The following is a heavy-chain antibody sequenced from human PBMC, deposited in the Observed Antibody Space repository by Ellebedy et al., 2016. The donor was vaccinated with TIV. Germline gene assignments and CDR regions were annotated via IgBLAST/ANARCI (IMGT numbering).Heavy chain of an antibody. CDR1: GGSISSYY. V-gene: IGHV4-59*08. CDR2: ISYSGST. CDR3: ASLGEYGIVGAKPFTLYYYGMDV. Sequence: MPGGSLRLSCTVSGGSISSYYWSWIRQPPGKGLEWIGYISYSGSTNYNPSLKSRVTISVDTSKNQFSLKLSSVTAADTAVYYCASLGEYGIVGAKPFTLYYYGMDVWGQGTTVTVSS. D-gene: IGHD1-26*01. J-gene: IGHJ6*02.